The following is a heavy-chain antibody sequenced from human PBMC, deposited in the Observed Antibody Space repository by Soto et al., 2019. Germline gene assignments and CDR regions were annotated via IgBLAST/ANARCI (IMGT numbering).Heavy chain of an antibody. CDR3: ARHKKVGYLQVPGASDY. V-gene: IGHV5-10-1*01. Sequence: GESLKISCQGSGYSFTTYWISWVRQVPGKGLEWLGRIDPSDSYTGYSPSLEGHVSISVDKSISTAYLHWSSLRASDTAMYYCARHKKVGYLQVPGASDYWGQGTLVTVSS. CDR2: IDPSDSYT. D-gene: IGHD1-26*01. J-gene: IGHJ4*02. CDR1: GYSFTTYW.